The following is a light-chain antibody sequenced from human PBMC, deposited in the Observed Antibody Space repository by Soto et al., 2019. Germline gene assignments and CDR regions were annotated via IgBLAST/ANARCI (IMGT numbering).Light chain of an antibody. CDR2: GAS. V-gene: IGKV3-20*01. J-gene: IGKJ3*01. Sequence: EIVLTQSPGTLSLSPGERATLSCRASQSVSSSYLAWYQQKPGQAPRLLIYGASSRATGIPDRFSGSGSGTDFTLTISRLEPEDFAVYYCQQYGSSIVTFGAGTKVDIK. CDR1: QSVSSSY. CDR3: QQYGSSIVT.